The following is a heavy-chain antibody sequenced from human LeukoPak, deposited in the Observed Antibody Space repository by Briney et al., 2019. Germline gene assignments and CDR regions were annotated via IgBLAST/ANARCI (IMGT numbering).Heavy chain of an antibody. V-gene: IGHV4-34*01. CDR1: GGSFSGYY. Sequence: PSETLSLTCAVYGGSFSGYYWSWIRQPPGKGLEWIGEINHSGSTNYNPSLKSRVTISVDTSKNQFSLKLSSVTAADTAVYYCANRYYYDSSGYSVDYWGQGTLVTVSS. CDR3: ANRYYYDSSGYSVDY. CDR2: INHSGST. D-gene: IGHD3-22*01. J-gene: IGHJ4*02.